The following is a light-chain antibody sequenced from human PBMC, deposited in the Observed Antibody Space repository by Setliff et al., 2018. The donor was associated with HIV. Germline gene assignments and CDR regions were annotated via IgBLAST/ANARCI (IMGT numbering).Light chain of an antibody. J-gene: IGLJ2*01. Sequence: QSALTQPRSVSGSPGQSVTIPCTGTSSDVGSYNFVTWYQQHPGKVPKLIIYDVTRRPSGVPDRFSGSRSGNTASLTISGLQAEDEADYYCCSFTSSSTLIIFGGGTKVTVL. CDR2: DVT. V-gene: IGLV2-11*01. CDR1: SSDVGSYNF. CDR3: CSFTSSSTLII.